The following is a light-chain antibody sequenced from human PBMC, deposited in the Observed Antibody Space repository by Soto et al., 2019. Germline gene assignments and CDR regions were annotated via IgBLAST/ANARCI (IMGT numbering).Light chain of an antibody. CDR3: KQYGSSPWT. J-gene: IGKJ1*01. CDR1: QSVSSSY. V-gene: IGKV3-20*01. Sequence: EIVLPKSPGTLSLSPGERATLSCRASQSVSSSYLAWYQQKPGQAPRLLIYGASSRATGIPDRFSGSGSGTDFTLTISRLEPEDFAVYYCKQYGSSPWTFGQGTKVDIK. CDR2: GAS.